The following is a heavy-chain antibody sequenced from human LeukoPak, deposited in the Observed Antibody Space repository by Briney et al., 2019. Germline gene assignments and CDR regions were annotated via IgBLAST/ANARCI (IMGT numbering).Heavy chain of an antibody. CDR1: GGSISSYY. CDR3: ARYYITMVRGVIKPHFDY. V-gene: IGHV4-59*08. J-gene: IGHJ4*02. Sequence: SETLSLTCTVSGGSISSYYWCWIRQPPGKGLEWIGYIYYSGSTNYNPSLKSRVTISVDTSKNQFSLKLSSVTAADTAVYYCARYYITMVRGVIKPHFDYWGQGTLVTVSS. D-gene: IGHD3-10*01. CDR2: IYYSGST.